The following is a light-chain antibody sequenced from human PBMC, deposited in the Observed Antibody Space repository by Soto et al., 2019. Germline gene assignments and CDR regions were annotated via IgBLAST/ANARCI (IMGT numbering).Light chain of an antibody. CDR3: QQSYSTHT. CDR2: AAS. Sequence: DIQMTQSPSSLSASVGDRVTITCRASQSISSYLNWYQQKPGKAPKLLIYAASSLQSWVPSRFSGSGSGTDLTVTISSLQPEDFATYYCQQSYSTHTFGQGTKLEIK. J-gene: IGKJ2*01. V-gene: IGKV1-39*01. CDR1: QSISSY.